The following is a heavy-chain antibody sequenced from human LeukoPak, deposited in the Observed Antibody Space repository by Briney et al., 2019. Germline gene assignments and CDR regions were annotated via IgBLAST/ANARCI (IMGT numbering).Heavy chain of an antibody. V-gene: IGHV4-59*11. J-gene: IGHJ4*02. CDR2: IYYSGST. CDR3: ARQNYYSSGSSIDY. D-gene: IGHD3-10*01. CDR1: GGSISGHY. Sequence: SETLSLTCTVSGGSISGHYWSWIRQPPGKGLEWIGYIYYSGSTNYNPSLKSRVTISVDTSKSQFSLNLSSVTAADTAVYYCARQNYYSSGSSIDYWGQGILVTVSP.